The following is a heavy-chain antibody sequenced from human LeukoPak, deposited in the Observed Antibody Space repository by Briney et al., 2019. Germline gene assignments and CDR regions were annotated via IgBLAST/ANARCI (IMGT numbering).Heavy chain of an antibody. CDR1: GGSVSNGIYY. CDR2: IHNVGST. CDR3: ARGRRGHIVVVVAARYYFDY. Sequence: SETLSLTFTVSGGSVSNGIYYWGWIRQPPGKGLEWIGSIHNVGSTYYNPSLKSRVTVSVDTSKNQFSLKLSSVSAADTAVYYCARGRRGHIVVVVAARYYFDYWGQGTLVTVSS. V-gene: IGHV4-39*01. J-gene: IGHJ4*02. D-gene: IGHD2-15*01.